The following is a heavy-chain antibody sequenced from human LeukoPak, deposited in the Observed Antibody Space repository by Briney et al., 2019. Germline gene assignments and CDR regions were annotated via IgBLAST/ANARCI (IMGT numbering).Heavy chain of an antibody. D-gene: IGHD6-19*01. CDR1: GFTFSSYA. CDR3: AKSGSVWYSYFDY. V-gene: IGHV3-23*01. CDR2: ISGSGSST. J-gene: IGHJ4*02. Sequence: HPGGSLRLSCAASGFTFSSYAMSWVRQAPGKGLEWVSGISGSGSSTYYADSVKGRFTISRDNSKNTLYLQMNSLRAEDTAVYYCAKSGSVWYSYFDYWGQGTLVTVSS.